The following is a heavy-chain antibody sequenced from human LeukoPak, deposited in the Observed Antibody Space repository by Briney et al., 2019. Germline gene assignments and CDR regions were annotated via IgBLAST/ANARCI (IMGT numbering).Heavy chain of an antibody. CDR2: IKQDGSEK. J-gene: IGHJ6*02. V-gene: IGHV3-7*01. CDR3: ARDQYDDSSGYPNYYYYYYGMDV. Sequence: GGSLRLSCAASGFTFSSYWMSWVRQAPGKGLEWVANIKQDGSEKYYMDSVKGRFTISRDNAKNSLYLQMNSLRAEDTAVYYCARDQYDDSSGYPNYYYYYYGMDVWGQGTTVTVSS. D-gene: IGHD3-22*01. CDR1: GFTFSSYW.